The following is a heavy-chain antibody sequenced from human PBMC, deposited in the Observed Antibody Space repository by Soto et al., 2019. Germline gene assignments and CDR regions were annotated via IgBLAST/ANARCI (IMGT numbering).Heavy chain of an antibody. CDR2: INPNSGGT. D-gene: IGHD6-13*01. Sequence: ASVKVSCKASGYTFTGYYMHWVRQSPGQGLEWMGWINPNSGGTNYAQKFQGRVTMTRDTSISTAYMELSRLRSDDTAVYYCAREQIAEPYYYYGMDVWGQGTTVTVSS. J-gene: IGHJ6*02. CDR3: AREQIAEPYYYYGMDV. CDR1: GYTFTGYY. V-gene: IGHV1-2*02.